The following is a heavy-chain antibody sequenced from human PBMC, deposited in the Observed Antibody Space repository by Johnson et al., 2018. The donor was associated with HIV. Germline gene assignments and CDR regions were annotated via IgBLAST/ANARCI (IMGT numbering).Heavy chain of an antibody. CDR3: ARGGITMIVVVISPPDAFDI. V-gene: IGHV3-7*04. CDR2: IKQDGSEK. D-gene: IGHD3-22*01. J-gene: IGHJ3*02. CDR1: GFTFSSYW. Sequence: VQLVESGGGLVQPGGSLRLSCVVSGFTFSSYWMSWVRQAPGKGLEWVANIKQDGSEKYYVDSVKGRFTISRDNAKNSLYLQMNSLRAEDTAVYYCARGGITMIVVVISPPDAFDIWGQGTMVTVSS.